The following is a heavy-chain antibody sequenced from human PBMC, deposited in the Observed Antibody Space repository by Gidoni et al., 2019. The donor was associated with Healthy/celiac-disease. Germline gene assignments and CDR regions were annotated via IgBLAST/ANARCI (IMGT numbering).Heavy chain of an antibody. Sequence: EVQLVESGGGLVQPGGSLRLSCAASGFTFSSYEMNWVRQAPGKGLEWVSYISSSGSTIYYADSVKGRFTISRDNAKNSLYLQMNSLRAEDTAVYYCARAQGDYGAPNFDYWGQGTLATVSS. CDR1: GFTFSSYE. V-gene: IGHV3-48*03. CDR3: ARAQGDYGAPNFDY. D-gene: IGHD4-17*01. J-gene: IGHJ4*02. CDR2: ISSSGSTI.